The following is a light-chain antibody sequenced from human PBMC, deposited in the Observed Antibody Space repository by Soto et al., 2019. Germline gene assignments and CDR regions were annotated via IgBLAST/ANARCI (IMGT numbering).Light chain of an antibody. CDR3: HQYNGWPRT. J-gene: IGKJ1*01. CDR2: GTA. Sequence: VMTQSPATLSVSPGERATLSCRASQSVSSSHCAGYQQKPRQGPSLLLSGTATRAGGVPARFSGGGSGTEFSPPITSLQSEDFAVYYCHQYNGWPRTFGQGTKVDIK. CDR1: QSVSSSH. V-gene: IGKV3-15*01.